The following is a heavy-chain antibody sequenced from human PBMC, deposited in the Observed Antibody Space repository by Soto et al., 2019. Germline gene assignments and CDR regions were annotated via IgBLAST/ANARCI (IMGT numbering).Heavy chain of an antibody. Sequence: QVQLVQSGTEVKRPGASVKLSCEASGYIFTNYYIHWVRQAPGHGLEWMGIINPRDGSTTFALKFQGRVTLTSDTSTSTVYIELSSLRSEDTAVYYCARDGYAYGPYNYFDPWGQGTLVTVSS. J-gene: IGHJ5*02. CDR2: INPRDGST. D-gene: IGHD5-18*01. CDR3: ARDGYAYGPYNYFDP. CDR1: GYIFTNYY. V-gene: IGHV1-46*01.